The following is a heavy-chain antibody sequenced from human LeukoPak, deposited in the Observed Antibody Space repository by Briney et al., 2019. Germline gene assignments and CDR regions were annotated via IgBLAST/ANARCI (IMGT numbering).Heavy chain of an antibody. CDR1: GASISSSTYH. D-gene: IGHD7-27*01. CDR3: ARLAWGRLDY. J-gene: IGHJ4*02. CDR2: IYYRGRT. V-gene: IGHV4-39*07. Sequence: SETLSLTCNVSGASISSSTYHWGWIRQPPGKGLEWIASIYYRGRTYYNPSLKSRVTISVDTSKNQFSLKLSSVTAADTVMYYCARLAWGRLDYWGQGTLVTVSS.